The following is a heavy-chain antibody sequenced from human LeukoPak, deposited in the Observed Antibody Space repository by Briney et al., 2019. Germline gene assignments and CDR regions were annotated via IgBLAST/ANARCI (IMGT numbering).Heavy chain of an antibody. D-gene: IGHD6-13*01. CDR3: ARFVAAAGTGESSDY. Sequence: GGSLRLSCAASGFTFSSYSMNWVRQAPGKGLEWVSSISSSSSYIYYADSVKGRFTISRDNAKNSLYLQMNSLRAEDTAVYYCARFVAAAGTGESSDYWGQGTLVTVSS. CDR1: GFTFSSYS. V-gene: IGHV3-21*01. J-gene: IGHJ4*02. CDR2: ISSSSSYI.